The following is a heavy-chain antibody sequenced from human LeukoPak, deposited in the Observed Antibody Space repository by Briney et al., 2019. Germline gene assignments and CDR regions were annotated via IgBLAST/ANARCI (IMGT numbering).Heavy chain of an antibody. CDR3: ARGVGIVGASFDY. J-gene: IGHJ4*02. CDR2: IYYSGST. CDR1: GGSISSYY. D-gene: IGHD1-26*01. Sequence: SQTLSLTCTVSGGSISSYYWSWIRQPPGKGLEWIGYIYYSGSTNYNPSLKSRATISVDTSKNQFSLKLSSVTAADTAVYYCARGVGIVGASFDYWGQGTLVTVSS. V-gene: IGHV4-59*01.